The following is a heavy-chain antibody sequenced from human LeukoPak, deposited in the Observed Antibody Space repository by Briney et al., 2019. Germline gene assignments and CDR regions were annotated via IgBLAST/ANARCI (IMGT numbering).Heavy chain of an antibody. V-gene: IGHV3-21*06. J-gene: IGHJ4*02. D-gene: IGHD5-12*01. CDR1: GFTFSTYS. CDR2: ITSSGTYV. Sequence: PGGSLRLSCAASGFTFSTYSMNWVRLTPGKGLEWVSSITSSGTYVYYAGSMKGRFTISRDNGKSTLFLQMNSLRADDTTIYFCARETRGYRGYGSYRFDLWGQGTQVTVSS. CDR3: ARETRGYRGYGSYRFDL.